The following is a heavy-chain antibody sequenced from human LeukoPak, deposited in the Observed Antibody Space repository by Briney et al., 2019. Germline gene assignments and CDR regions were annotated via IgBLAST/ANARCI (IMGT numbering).Heavy chain of an antibody. D-gene: IGHD3-9*01. CDR1: GGTFSNYA. V-gene: IGHV1-69*13. CDR2: IIPLFDTA. Sequence: SVKVSCKASGGTFSNYAISWVRQAPGQGLEWMGGIIPLFDTADYAQKFQGRLTITADESTSTAYMELSSLRAEDTAVYYCARGLVGSHTGYSSGAWDYWGQGTLVTVSS. J-gene: IGHJ4*02. CDR3: ARGLVGSHTGYSSGAWDY.